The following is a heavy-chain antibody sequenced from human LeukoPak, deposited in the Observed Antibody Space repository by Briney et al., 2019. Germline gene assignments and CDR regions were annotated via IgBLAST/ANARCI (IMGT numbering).Heavy chain of an antibody. J-gene: IGHJ4*02. CDR3: AKLVHESSPDVDY. CDR2: IKPDGGEK. D-gene: IGHD4/OR15-4a*01. CDR1: GFTFRSSW. V-gene: IGHV3-7*05. Sequence: GGSLRLSCAASGFTFRSSWMGWVRQAPGKGLDWVAHIKPDGGEKYYVDSVKGRFTISRDNSKNTLYLQMNSLRAEDTAVYFCAKLVHESSPDVDYWGQGTLVTVSS.